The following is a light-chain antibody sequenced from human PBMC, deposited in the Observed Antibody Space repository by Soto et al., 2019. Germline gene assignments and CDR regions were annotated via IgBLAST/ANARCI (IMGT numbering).Light chain of an antibody. CDR2: WAS. V-gene: IGKV4-1*01. CDR3: QQSYTTPPIT. J-gene: IGKJ5*01. CDR1: QSRVCTSTNRNH. Sequence: DIGISQCPDWRSGSLCERGTIDCKSIQSRVCTSTNRNHLAWYQQKTGQPPKLLIYWASTRESGVPDRISASGSGTNFTLVISSVQAEDVALYYCQQSYTTPPITFGQGTRLEI.